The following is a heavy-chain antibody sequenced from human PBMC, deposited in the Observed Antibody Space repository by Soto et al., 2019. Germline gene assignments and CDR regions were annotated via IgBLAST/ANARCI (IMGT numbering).Heavy chain of an antibody. Sequence: KPSETLSLTCTVSGGSISSGGYYWSWIRQHPGKGLEWIGYIYYSGSTYYNPSLKSRVTISVDTSKNQFSLKASDTAMYYCASLSRLEPRSAFDYWGQGTLVTVSS. CDR1: GGSISSGGYY. CDR3: ASLSRLEPRSAFDY. V-gene: IGHV4-31*03. J-gene: IGHJ4*02. D-gene: IGHD1-1*01. CDR2: IYYSGST.